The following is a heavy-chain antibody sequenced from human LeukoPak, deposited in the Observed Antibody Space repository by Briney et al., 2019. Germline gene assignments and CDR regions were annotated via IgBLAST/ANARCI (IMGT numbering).Heavy chain of an antibody. V-gene: IGHV3-23*01. CDR2: ISAGGSTT. Sequence: GGSLRLSCAASGFTFSSYAMDWVRQAPGKGLAWVSAISAGGSTTYYADSVKGRFTVSRDNSKNTSYLQMNSLRAEDTAVYYCAKADPGTGAFDYWGREAWSPSP. CDR1: GFTFSSYA. CDR3: AKADPGTGAFDY. J-gene: IGHJ4*02. D-gene: IGHD1-1*01.